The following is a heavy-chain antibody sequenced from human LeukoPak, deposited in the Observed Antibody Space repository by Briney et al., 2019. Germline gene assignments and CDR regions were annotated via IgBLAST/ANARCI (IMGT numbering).Heavy chain of an antibody. V-gene: IGHV4-59*01. J-gene: IGHJ6*02. Sequence: PSETLSLTCTVSGGSISSYYWSWIRQPPGKGLEWIGYIYYSGSTNYNPSLKSRVTISVDTSKNQFSLKLSSVTAADTAVYYCARDSMGYCGGDCPYGMDVWGQGTTVTVSS. CDR3: ARDSMGYCGGDCPYGMDV. CDR2: IYYSGST. D-gene: IGHD2-21*02. CDR1: GGSISSYY.